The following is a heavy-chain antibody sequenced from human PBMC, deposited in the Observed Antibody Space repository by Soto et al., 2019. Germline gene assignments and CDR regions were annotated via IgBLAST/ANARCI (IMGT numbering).Heavy chain of an antibody. CDR3: AREEGTELDF. CDR1: GYTFTDAY. CDR2: INPKNGGT. Sequence: QVRLVQSGAEVKKPGASVMVTCKPSGYTFTDAYIHWVRQAPGQGLEWLGWINPKNGGTNYAQKFQGRVTMTRDPSSSTAFMELSNLNSNDTAVYYCAREEGTELDFWGQGTLVTVSS. J-gene: IGHJ4*02. D-gene: IGHD1-7*01. V-gene: IGHV1-2*02.